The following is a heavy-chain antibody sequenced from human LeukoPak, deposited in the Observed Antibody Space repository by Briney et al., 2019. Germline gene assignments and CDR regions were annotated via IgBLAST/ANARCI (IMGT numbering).Heavy chain of an antibody. J-gene: IGHJ6*04. D-gene: IGHD6-19*01. V-gene: IGHV4-59*01. CDR1: GGSISSYY. CDR3: ARGPRISSGWYWGGMDV. CDR2: IYYSGST. Sequence: SETLSLTCTVSGGSISSYYWSWIRQPPGKGLEWIGYIYYSGSTNYNPSLKSRVTISVDTSKNQFSLKLSSVTAADTAVYYCARGPRISSGWYWGGMDVWGKGTTVTVSS.